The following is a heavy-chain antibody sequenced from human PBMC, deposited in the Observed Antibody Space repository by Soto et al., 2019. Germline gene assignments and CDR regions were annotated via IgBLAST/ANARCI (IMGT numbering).Heavy chain of an antibody. D-gene: IGHD2-2*02. V-gene: IGHV1-18*01. CDR2: ISAYNGNT. Sequence: QVQLVQSGAEVKKPGASVKVSCKASGYTFTSYGISWVRQAPGQGLEWMGWISAYNGNTNYAQKLQGRVTMTTDTXXXXXXXXXXXXXXXXXAXYYCARDRIVVVPAAILGFDIWGQGTMVTVSS. J-gene: IGHJ3*02. CDR3: ARDRIVVVPAAILGFDI. CDR1: GYTFTSYG.